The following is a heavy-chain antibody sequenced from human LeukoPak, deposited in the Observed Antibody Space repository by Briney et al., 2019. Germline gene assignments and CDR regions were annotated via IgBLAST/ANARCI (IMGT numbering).Heavy chain of an antibody. Sequence: PSETLSLTCTVSGGSISSSSYYCGWIRQPPGKGLEWIGSIYYSGSTYYNPSLKSRVTISVDTSKNQFSLKLSSVTAADTAVYYCARRSVALAYWGQGTLVTVSS. D-gene: IGHD5-12*01. J-gene: IGHJ4*02. CDR1: GGSISSSSYY. CDR3: ARRSVALAY. CDR2: IYYSGST. V-gene: IGHV4-39*01.